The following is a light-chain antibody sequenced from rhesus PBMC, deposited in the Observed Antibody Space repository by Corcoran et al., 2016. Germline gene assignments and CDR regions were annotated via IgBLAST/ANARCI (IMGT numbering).Light chain of an antibody. J-gene: IGKJ1*01. CDR3: QQHDNSPWT. CDR1: QGISNW. CDR2: RAS. Sequence: DIQMTQSPSSLSASVGDRVTITCRASQGISNWLAWYQQKPGKPPKLLIYRASNLETGVPSRFSGSGSGTDFTLTISSLQPEDIATYYCQQHDNSPWTFGQGTKVEIK. V-gene: IGKV1-69*01.